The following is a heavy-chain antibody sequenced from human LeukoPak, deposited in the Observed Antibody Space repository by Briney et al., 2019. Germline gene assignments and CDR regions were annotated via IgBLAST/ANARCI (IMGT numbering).Heavy chain of an antibody. D-gene: IGHD3-10*01. CDR1: GGTFSSYT. Sequence: SVKVSCKASGGTFSSYTISWVRQAPGQGLEWMGRIIPTLGIANYAQKFQGRVTITADKSTSTAYMELSSLRSEDTAVYYCARGAITYYYGSGSYFSTANPNWFDPWGQGTLVTVSS. V-gene: IGHV1-69*02. CDR2: IIPTLGIA. J-gene: IGHJ5*02. CDR3: ARGAITYYYGSGSYFSTANPNWFDP.